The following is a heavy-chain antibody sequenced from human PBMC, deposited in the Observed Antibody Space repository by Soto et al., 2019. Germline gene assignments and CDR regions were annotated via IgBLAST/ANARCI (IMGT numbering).Heavy chain of an antibody. J-gene: IGHJ4*02. Sequence: QVQLVQSGAEVKKPGASVKVSCKASGYTFTSYDINWVRQATGQGLEWMGWMNPNSGNTGYAQKFQGRVTMTRSTSINPAYMELSSLRSEDTAVYYCARGGYYYDSSAYYRPFDYWGQGTLVTVSS. D-gene: IGHD3-22*01. CDR1: GYTFTSYD. CDR2: MNPNSGNT. V-gene: IGHV1-8*01. CDR3: ARGGYYYDSSAYYRPFDY.